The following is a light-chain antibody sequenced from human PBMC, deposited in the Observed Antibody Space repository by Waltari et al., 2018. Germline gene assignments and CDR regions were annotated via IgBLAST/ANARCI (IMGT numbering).Light chain of an antibody. V-gene: IGLV2-23*02. Sequence: QSALTQPASVSGSPGPSITLSCTGTSRAVGGYNYVSWYQQHPGKAPKPMIYDVSKRPSGVSNRFSGSKSGNTASLTISGLQAEDEADYYCCSYAGSSIVVFGGGTKLTVL. CDR1: SRAVGGYNY. CDR3: CSYAGSSIVV. CDR2: DVS. J-gene: IGLJ2*01.